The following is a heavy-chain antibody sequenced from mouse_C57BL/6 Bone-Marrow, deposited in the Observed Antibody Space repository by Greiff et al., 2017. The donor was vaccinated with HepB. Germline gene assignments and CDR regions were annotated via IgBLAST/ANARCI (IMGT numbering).Heavy chain of an antibody. D-gene: IGHD2-2*01. CDR1: GYTFTSYW. CDR2: IDPSDSYT. J-gene: IGHJ2*01. Sequence: QVQLQQPGAELVMPGASVKLSCKASGYTFTSYWMHWVKQRPGQGLEWIGEIDPSDSYTNYNQKFKGKSTLTVDKSSSTAYMQLSSLTSEDSAVYYCARRALMVTTDGYFDYWGQGTTLTVSS. V-gene: IGHV1-69*01. CDR3: ARRALMVTTDGYFDY.